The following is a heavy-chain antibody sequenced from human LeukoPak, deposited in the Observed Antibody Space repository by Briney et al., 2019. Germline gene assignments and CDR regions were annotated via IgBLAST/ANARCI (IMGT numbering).Heavy chain of an antibody. J-gene: IGHJ4*02. CDR3: ARSTGSYYDSSGVAAH. CDR1: GFTFSDYY. Sequence: GGSLRLSCGASGFTFSDYYMSWIRQAPGKGLEWVSYISSSGSTIYYADSVKGRFTISRDNAKNSLYLQMNSLRAEDMAVYYCARSTGSYYDSSGVAAHWGQGTLVTVSS. V-gene: IGHV3-11*04. CDR2: ISSSGSTI. D-gene: IGHD3-22*01.